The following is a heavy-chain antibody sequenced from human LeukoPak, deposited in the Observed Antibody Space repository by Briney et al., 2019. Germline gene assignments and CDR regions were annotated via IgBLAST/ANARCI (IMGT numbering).Heavy chain of an antibody. J-gene: IGHJ4*02. CDR1: GYTFTCYY. CDR3: ARASPGYRSSWCDFDY. CDR2: INPNSGGT. Sequence: ASVKVSCKASGYTFTCYYMHWGRQAPGPGLERVGWINPNSGGTNYAQKFQVRVTMTRDTSISTAYMELSRLRSDDTAVYYCARASPGYRSSWCDFDYWGQGTLVTVSS. V-gene: IGHV1-2*02. D-gene: IGHD6-13*01.